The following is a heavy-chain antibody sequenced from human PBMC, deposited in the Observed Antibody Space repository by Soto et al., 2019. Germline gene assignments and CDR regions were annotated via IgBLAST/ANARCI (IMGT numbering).Heavy chain of an antibody. D-gene: IGHD6-13*01. V-gene: IGHV4-34*01. J-gene: IGHJ3*02. CDR1: GGSFSGYY. CDR2: INHSGST. Sequence: QVQLQQWGAGLLKPSETLSLTCAVYGGSFSGYYWSWIRQPPGKGLEWIGEINHSGSTNYNPSLKSRVTISVDTSKNQFSLKLSSVTAPDTAVYCCAGNRLAAAVIDYLAIWGQGTMVTVSS. CDR3: AGNRLAAAVIDYLAI.